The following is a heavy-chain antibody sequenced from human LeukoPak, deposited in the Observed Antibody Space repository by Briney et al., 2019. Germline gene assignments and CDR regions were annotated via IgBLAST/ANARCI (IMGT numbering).Heavy chain of an antibody. Sequence: GGSLRLSCAVSGFTVSTNHITWVRQAPGKGLECVSVIYGGGSTYYADSVKGRFTISRDSSKNTVYLQMNSLRAEDTAVYYCAGAGGYSGYGSQGTLATVSS. CDR2: IYGGGST. CDR3: AGAGGYSGY. CDR1: GFTVSTNH. J-gene: IGHJ4*02. V-gene: IGHV3-66*01. D-gene: IGHD5-12*01.